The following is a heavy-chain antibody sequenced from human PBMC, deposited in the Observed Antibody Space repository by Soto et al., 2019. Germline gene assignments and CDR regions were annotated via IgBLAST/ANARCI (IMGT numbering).Heavy chain of an antibody. CDR1: GGSISSGGYS. V-gene: IGHV4-30-2*01. D-gene: IGHD6-19*01. J-gene: IGHJ4*02. CDR3: ARGGLLPDY. CDR2: FSHSGST. Sequence: SETLSLTCAVSGGSISSGGYSWIWIRQPPGKGLEWIGYFSHSGSTYYNPSLKSRVTISVDRSKNQFSLKLSSVTAADTAVYYCARGGLLPDYWGQGTLVTVSS.